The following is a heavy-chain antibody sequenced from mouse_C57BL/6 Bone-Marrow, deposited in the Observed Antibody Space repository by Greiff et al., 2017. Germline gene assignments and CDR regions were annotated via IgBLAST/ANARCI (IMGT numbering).Heavy chain of an antibody. Sequence: QVQLQQPGAELVMPGASVKLSCKASGYTFTRYWMHWVKQRPGQGIEWIGEIDPSDSYTNYNQKFKGKSTLTVDKSSSTAYMQLSSLTSEDSAVYYCARRVYYYGSSYVAWFAYWGQGTLVTVSA. V-gene: IGHV1-69*01. D-gene: IGHD1-1*01. CDR1: GYTFTRYW. J-gene: IGHJ3*01. CDR3: ARRVYYYGSSYVAWFAY. CDR2: IDPSDSYT.